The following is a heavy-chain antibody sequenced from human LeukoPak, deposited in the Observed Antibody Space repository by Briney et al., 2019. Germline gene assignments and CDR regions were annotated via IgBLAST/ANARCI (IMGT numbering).Heavy chain of an antibody. J-gene: IGHJ2*01. V-gene: IGHV4-59*01. CDR1: GGSISSYY. D-gene: IGHD3-22*01. CDR3: ARTQDYYDTTGSRFRFLDV. Sequence: PSETLSLTCSVSGGSISSYYWSWIRQPPGKGLEWIGYVFYIGTTTYNPSLKSRVSISWETSSNRFSLRLSSVTAADTAIYYCARTQDYYDTTGSRFRFLDVWGWGTLVRVSA. CDR2: VFYIGTT.